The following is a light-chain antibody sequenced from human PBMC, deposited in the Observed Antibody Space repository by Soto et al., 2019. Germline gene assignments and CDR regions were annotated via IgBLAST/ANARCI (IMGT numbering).Light chain of an antibody. CDR2: AAS. Sequence: DKQKTLAPAAVATSVKDRVTITCLARQGISSWLAWYQQKPGKAPKLLIYAASSLQSGVPSRFSGSGSGTEFTLTISSLQPDDFATYYCQQYNSYPITFGQGTLLEIK. J-gene: IGKJ5*01. CDR3: QQYNSYPIT. V-gene: IGKV1D-16*01. CDR1: QGISSW.